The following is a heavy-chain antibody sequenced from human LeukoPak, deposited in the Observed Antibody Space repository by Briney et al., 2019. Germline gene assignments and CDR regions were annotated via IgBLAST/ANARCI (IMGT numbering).Heavy chain of an antibody. V-gene: IGHV1-18*04. CDR2: ISAYNGNT. D-gene: IGHD6-19*01. J-gene: IGHJ4*02. Sequence: ASVKVSCKASGYTSTSYGISWVRQAPGQRLEWMGWISAYNGNTNYAQKLQGRVTMTTDTSTSTAYMELRSLRSDDTAVYYCARVRDSSGWSEIDYWGQGTLVTVSS. CDR3: ARVRDSSGWSEIDY. CDR1: GYTSTSYG.